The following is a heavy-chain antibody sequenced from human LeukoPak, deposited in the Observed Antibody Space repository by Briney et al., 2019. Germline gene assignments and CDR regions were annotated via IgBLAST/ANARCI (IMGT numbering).Heavy chain of an antibody. V-gene: IGHV4-30-4*08. CDR3: AREALYGSGSYYPNWFDP. Sequence: SSQTLSLTCTVSGGSISSDDYYWSWIRQPPGKGLEWIGYIYYRGSTYYNPSLKSRVTISVDTSKNQFSLKLSSVTAADTAVYYCAREALYGSGSYYPNWFDPWGQGTLVTVSS. CDR2: IYYRGST. CDR1: GGSISSDDYY. D-gene: IGHD3-10*01. J-gene: IGHJ5*02.